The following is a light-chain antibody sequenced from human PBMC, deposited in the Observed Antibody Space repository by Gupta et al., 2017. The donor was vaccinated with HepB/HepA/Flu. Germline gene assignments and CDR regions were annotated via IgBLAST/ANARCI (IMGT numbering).Light chain of an antibody. Sequence: DTVLTQSPLSLPLTPGEPASISCRSSHSLLHSNGYNYLDWYLQRPGQSPQPLIYLGSSRASGVPDRFSGSGSGTDFTLKISRVEAEDVGVYYCMQPLQTPWTFGQGTKVEIK. CDR3: MQPLQTPWT. CDR1: HSLLHSNGYNY. V-gene: IGKV2-28*01. CDR2: LGS. J-gene: IGKJ1*01.